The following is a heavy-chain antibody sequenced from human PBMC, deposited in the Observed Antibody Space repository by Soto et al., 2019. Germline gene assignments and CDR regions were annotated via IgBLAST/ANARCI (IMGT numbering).Heavy chain of an antibody. CDR3: ARVNLRYYYDSSGYYYHYYYGMDV. J-gene: IGHJ6*02. CDR2: ISSSSSYT. D-gene: IGHD3-22*01. V-gene: IGHV3-11*06. CDR1: GFTFSDYY. Sequence: PGGSLRLSCAASGFTFSDYYMSWIRQAPGKGLEWVSYISSSSSYTNYADSVKGRFTISRDNAKNSLYLQMNSLRAEDTAVYYCARVNLRYYYDSSGYYYHYYYGMDVWGQVPTVTVSS.